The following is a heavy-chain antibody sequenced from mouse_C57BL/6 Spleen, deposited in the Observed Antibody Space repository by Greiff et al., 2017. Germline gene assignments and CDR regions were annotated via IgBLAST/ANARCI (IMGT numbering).Heavy chain of an antibody. V-gene: IGHV1-9*01. CDR1: GYTFTGLW. Sequence: QVYLKQSGAELLKPGASVKLSCKASGYTFTGLWIAWVKQRPGHGLAWIGEMLPGCGSTNYNEKFKGKVTFTADKSSDTAYMQHSSLTTDDSAFYYCARRWLLYAMDYWGQRTSVTVSS. CDR3: ARRWLLYAMDY. CDR2: MLPGCGST. D-gene: IGHD2-3*01. J-gene: IGHJ4*01.